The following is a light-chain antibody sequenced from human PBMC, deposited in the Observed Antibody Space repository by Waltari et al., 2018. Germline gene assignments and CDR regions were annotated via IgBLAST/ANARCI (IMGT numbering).Light chain of an antibody. V-gene: IGKV1-12*01. Sequence: DIQMTQSPSSVSASVGARVTIACRASQSISTWLAWYQQKPGEAPKPLIYSASSLQSGAPSRFSGSGSGTDFTLTISSLQPEDSAIYFCQQAGSLPGFGPGTKLDIK. J-gene: IGKJ3*01. CDR2: SAS. CDR1: QSISTW. CDR3: QQAGSLPG.